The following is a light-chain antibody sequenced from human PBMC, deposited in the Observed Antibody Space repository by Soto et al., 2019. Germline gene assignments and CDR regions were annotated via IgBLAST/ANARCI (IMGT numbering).Light chain of an antibody. J-gene: IGKJ2*01. Sequence: DIQMTQSPSSLSASVGDRVTFTCRASQFISNYLNWYQQKPGKAPKLLIYAASHLRSGVPSRFSGSASGTDFTLIISSLQPDDFATYYCQPSYSAYTFGQGTRLEIK. CDR2: AAS. CDR1: QFISNY. CDR3: QPSYSAYT. V-gene: IGKV1-39*01.